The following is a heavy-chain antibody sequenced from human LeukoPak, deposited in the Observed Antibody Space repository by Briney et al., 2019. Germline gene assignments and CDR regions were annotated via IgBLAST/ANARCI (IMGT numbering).Heavy chain of an antibody. J-gene: IGHJ4*02. CDR3: AREGYCGGDCYHVDY. D-gene: IGHD2-21*02. Sequence: SETLSLTCTVSGGSISSYYWSWIRQPPGKGLEWIGYIFYSGSTNYNPSLKSRVTISVDTSKNQFSLKLSSVTAADTAMYYCAREGYCGGDCYHVDYWGQGTLVTVSS. CDR1: GGSISSYY. CDR2: IFYSGST. V-gene: IGHV4-59*01.